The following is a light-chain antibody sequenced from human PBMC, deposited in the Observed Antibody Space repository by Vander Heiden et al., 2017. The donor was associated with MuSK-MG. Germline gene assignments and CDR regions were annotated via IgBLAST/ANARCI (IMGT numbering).Light chain of an antibody. J-gene: IGKJ3*01. CDR1: QNILYSPNHKNY. CDR2: WAS. V-gene: IGKV4-1*01. CDR3: QQYFVSPFT. Sequence: EIVMTQSPDSLAVSLGERATINCKSSQNILYSPNHKNYLAWYQQIPGQPPKLLISWASTRESGVPDRFSGSGSGTDFTLTITSLQAEDVAFYYCQQYFVSPFTFGPGTKVDIK.